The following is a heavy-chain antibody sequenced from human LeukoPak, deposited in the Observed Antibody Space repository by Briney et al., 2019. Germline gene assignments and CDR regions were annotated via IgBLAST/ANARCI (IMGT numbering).Heavy chain of an antibody. J-gene: IGHJ4*02. V-gene: IGHV4-59*01. Sequence: PSETLSLTCTVSGGSISSYYWSWIRQPPGKGLEWIGYIYYSGSTNYNPSLKSRVTISVDTSKNQFSLKLSSVTAADTAVYYCARGVVDYWGQGTLVTVSS. CDR1: GGSISSYY. CDR2: IYYSGST. CDR3: ARGVVDY.